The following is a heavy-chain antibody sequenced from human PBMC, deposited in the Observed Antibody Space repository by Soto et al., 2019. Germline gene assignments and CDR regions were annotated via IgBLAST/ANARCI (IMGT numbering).Heavy chain of an antibody. CDR3: ARDNPKHAFDI. V-gene: IGHV3-21*01. CDR1: GFTFSSYI. J-gene: IGHJ3*02. Sequence: EVQLVESGGGLVKPGGSLRLSCAASGFTFSSYIMNWVRQAPGKGLEWVSSISSSSSYIYYADSVKGRFTISRDNAKNSLYLQMNSLRAEDAAVYYCARDNPKHAFDIWGQGTMVTVSS. CDR2: ISSSSSYI.